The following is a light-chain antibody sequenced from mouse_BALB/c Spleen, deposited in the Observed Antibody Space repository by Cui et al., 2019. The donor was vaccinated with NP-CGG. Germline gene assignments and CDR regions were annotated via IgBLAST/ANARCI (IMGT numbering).Light chain of an antibody. J-gene: IGLJ1*01. CDR1: TGAVTPYNY. CDR3: ALWYSNHWV. Sequence: QAVGTQESALTTSPGERVSLGCRSRTGAVTPYNYANWVQEKPDHLFTGLIGGTDNRPPGVPARFSGSLIGDKAALTITGAQTEDEAIYFCALWYSNHWVFGGGTKLTVL. V-gene: IGLV1*01. CDR2: GTD.